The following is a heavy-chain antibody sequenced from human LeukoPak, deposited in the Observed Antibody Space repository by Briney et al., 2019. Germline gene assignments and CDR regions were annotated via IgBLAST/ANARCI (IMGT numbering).Heavy chain of an antibody. V-gene: IGHV4-38-2*01. CDR2: IYHSGST. J-gene: IGHJ4*02. Sequence: SETLSLTCAVSGYSISSGYYWGWIRQPPGKGLEWIGSIYHSGSTYYNPSLKSRVTISVDTSKNQFSLKLSSVTAADTAVYYCARLLTTTSYDYVWGTLSKVFDYWGQGTLVTVSS. CDR3: ARLLTTTSYDYVWGTLSKVFDY. D-gene: IGHD3-16*01. CDR1: GYSISSGYY.